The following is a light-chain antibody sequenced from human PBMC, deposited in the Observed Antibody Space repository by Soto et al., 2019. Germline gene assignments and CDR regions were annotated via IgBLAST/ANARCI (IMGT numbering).Light chain of an antibody. J-gene: IGKJ2*01. Sequence: EIVLTQSPGTLSLSPGERATLSCRASQSVSSSYLAWYQQKPGQAPRLLIYGESSRATGIPDRFSGSGSGTDFTLTISRLEPEDFAVYYCQQYGSSPGYTFGQWTKLEIK. V-gene: IGKV3-20*01. CDR1: QSVSSSY. CDR2: GES. CDR3: QQYGSSPGYT.